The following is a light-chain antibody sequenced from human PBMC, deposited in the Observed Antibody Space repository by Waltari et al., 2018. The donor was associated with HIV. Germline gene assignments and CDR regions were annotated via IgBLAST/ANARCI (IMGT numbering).Light chain of an antibody. J-gene: IGKJ4*01. V-gene: IGKV4-1*01. CDR2: WAS. Sequence: DIIMTQSPDSLAVSLGERVTINCKSSRSILYNSDNKNYLAWYQQKAGQAPRVLITWASTRPVGVPSSIRSIGVPERFSGSGSVTNFSLTISSLQADDVAVYYCQQYDSLPPTFGGGTRVERK. CDR3: QQYDSLPPT. CDR1: RSILYNSDNKNY.